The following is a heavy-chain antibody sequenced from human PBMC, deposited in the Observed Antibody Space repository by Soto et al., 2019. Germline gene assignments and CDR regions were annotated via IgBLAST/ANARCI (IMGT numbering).Heavy chain of an antibody. CDR1: GGSISSSSYY. V-gene: IGHV4-39*02. CDR2: IYYSGST. CDR3: AREDIVVVPAAIGPYNWFDP. Sequence: SETLSLTCTVSGGSISSSSYYWGWIRQPPGKGLEWIGSIYYSGSTYYNPSLKSRVTISVDTSKNQFSLKLSSVTAADTAVYYCAREDIVVVPAAIGPYNWFDPWGQGTLVTVSS. D-gene: IGHD2-2*02. J-gene: IGHJ5*02.